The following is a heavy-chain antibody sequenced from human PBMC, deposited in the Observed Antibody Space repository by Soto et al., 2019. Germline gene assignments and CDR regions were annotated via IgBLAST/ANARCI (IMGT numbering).Heavy chain of an antibody. V-gene: IGHV1-8*01. D-gene: IGHD1-26*01. CDR1: GYTFTSYD. J-gene: IGHJ6*03. CDR3: ARVSSGSSDDYYYYMDV. Sequence: RASVKVSCKASGYTFTSYDINWVRQATGQGLEWMGWMNPNSGNTGYAQKFQGRVTMTRNTSISTAYMELSSLRSEDTAVYYCARVSSGSSDDYYYYMDVWGKGTTVTVSS. CDR2: MNPNSGNT.